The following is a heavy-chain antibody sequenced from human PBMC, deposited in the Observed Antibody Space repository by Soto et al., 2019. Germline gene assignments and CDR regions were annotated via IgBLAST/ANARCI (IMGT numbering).Heavy chain of an antibody. D-gene: IGHD6-6*01. J-gene: IGHJ4*02. V-gene: IGHV4-61*08. CDR1: GDSVTSGGYY. CDR2: NYYSGST. Sequence: PSETLSLTCTVSGDSVTSGGYYWSWIRQPPRKGLEWIGYNYYSGSTDYNPSLKSRVTISADTSKNQFSLKLNSVTAADTAIYYCARVDVRVSGRRYFDYWGPGALVTVYS. CDR3: ARVDVRVSGRRYFDY.